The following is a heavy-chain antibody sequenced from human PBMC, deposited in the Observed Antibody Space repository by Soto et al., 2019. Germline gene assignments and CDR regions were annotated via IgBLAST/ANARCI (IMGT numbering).Heavy chain of an antibody. CDR2: ISAYNGNT. Sequence: ASVNVSCKASGYTFTSYGISWVRQAPGQGLEWMGWISAYNGNTNYAQKLQGRVTMTTDTSTSTAYMELRSLRSDDTAVYYCARLYYYDSSGYPIFDYWGQGTLVTVSS. V-gene: IGHV1-18*01. CDR3: ARLYYYDSSGYPIFDY. D-gene: IGHD3-22*01. J-gene: IGHJ4*02. CDR1: GYTFTSYG.